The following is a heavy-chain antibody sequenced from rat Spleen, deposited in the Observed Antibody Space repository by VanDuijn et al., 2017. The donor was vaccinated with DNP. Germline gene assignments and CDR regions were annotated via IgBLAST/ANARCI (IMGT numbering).Heavy chain of an antibody. Sequence: EVKLVESGGGLVQPGRSLKLSCLASGFNFKDYWMGWVRQAPGKGLEWIGEINKDSSTRKYSPSLKDKFTISRDNAQNTLYLQMSKLGSEDTAIYYCARGRLYPHYAMDAWGQGTSVTVSS. V-gene: IGHV4-2*01. J-gene: IGHJ4*01. D-gene: IGHD1-2*01. CDR3: ARGRLYPHYAMDA. CDR2: INKDSSTR. CDR1: GFNFKDYW.